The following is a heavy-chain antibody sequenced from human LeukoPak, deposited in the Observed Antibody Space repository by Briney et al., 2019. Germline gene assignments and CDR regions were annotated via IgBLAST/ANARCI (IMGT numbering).Heavy chain of an antibody. D-gene: IGHD3-16*01. CDR2: ISGNGGST. J-gene: IGHJ4*02. CDR1: GFTFSSYA. V-gene: IGHV3-23*01. Sequence: PGGSLRLSCAASGFTFSSYAMSWVRQAPGKGLEWVSAISGNGGSTFYTDAVKGRFTIPRDNAKNSLYLQMNSLRAEDTALYYCARDQTFGSYWSQGTLVTVSS. CDR3: ARDQTFGSY.